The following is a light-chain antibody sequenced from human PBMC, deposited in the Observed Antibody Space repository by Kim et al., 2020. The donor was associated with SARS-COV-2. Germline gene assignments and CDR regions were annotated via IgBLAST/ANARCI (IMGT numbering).Light chain of an antibody. J-gene: IGKJ5*01. V-gene: IGKV1-39*01. CDR1: QSISSY. CDR3: QQSYSTPIT. CDR2: AAS. Sequence: ASVGDRVTSTCRASQSISSYLNWYQQKPGKAPKLLIYAASSLQSGVPSMFSGSRSGTDFTLTISSLQPEDFATFYCQQSYSTPITFGQGTRLEIK.